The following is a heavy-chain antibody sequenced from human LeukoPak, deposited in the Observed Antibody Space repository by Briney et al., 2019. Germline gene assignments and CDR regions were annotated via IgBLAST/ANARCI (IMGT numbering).Heavy chain of an antibody. V-gene: IGHV1-69*04. Sequence: ASVKVSCKASGGTFSSYAISWVRQAPGQGLEWMGRIIPIPGIANYAQKFQGRVTITADKSTSTAYMELSSLRSEDTAVYYCARGDNLDSFGRLWGQGTLVTVSS. J-gene: IGHJ4*02. CDR3: ARGDNLDSFGRL. D-gene: IGHD3-22*01. CDR1: GGTFSSYA. CDR2: IIPIPGIA.